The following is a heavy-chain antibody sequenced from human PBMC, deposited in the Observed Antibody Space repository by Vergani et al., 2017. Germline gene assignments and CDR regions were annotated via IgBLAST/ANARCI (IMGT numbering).Heavy chain of an antibody. V-gene: IGHV2-70*04. CDR3: ARTLSDSRGYYLDY. J-gene: IGHJ4*02. CDR1: GFSLTTYGMR. CDR2: IDWDDDT. D-gene: IGHD3-22*01. Sequence: QVTLKESGPVLVKPTQTLTLTCTFSGFSLTTYGMRVSWIRQPPGKALEWLARIDWDDDTYYRTSLRTRLSISKDTFKNQVALTMTNMDPVDTVTYYCARTLSDSRGYYLDYWGQGTLVTVSS.